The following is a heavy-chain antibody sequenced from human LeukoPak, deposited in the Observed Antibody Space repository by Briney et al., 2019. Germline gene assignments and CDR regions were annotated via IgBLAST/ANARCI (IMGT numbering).Heavy chain of an antibody. CDR2: INPNSGGT. D-gene: IGHD2-15*01. CDR3: AREHLRVVVVAATRNWFDP. CDR1: GYTFTGYY. V-gene: IGHV1-2*02. Sequence: ASVKVSCKASGYTFTGYYMHWVRQAPGQGLGWMGWINPNSGGTNYAQKFQGRVTMTRDTSISTAYMELSRLRSDDTAVYYRAREHLRVVVVAATRNWFDPWGQGTLVTVSS. J-gene: IGHJ5*02.